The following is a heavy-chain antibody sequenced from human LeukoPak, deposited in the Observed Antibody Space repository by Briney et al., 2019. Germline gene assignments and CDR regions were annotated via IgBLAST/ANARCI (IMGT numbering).Heavy chain of an antibody. V-gene: IGHV4-59*01. Sequence: SETLSLTCTVSGGSISIYYWSWIRQPPGKGLEWIGYIYYSGSTNYNPSLKSRVTISVDTSKNQFSLKLSSVTAADTAVYYCARVPGYCSSTSCYGSYYYGMDVWGQGTTVTVSS. CDR2: IYYSGST. CDR1: GGSISIYY. J-gene: IGHJ6*02. CDR3: ARVPGYCSSTSCYGSYYYGMDV. D-gene: IGHD2-2*01.